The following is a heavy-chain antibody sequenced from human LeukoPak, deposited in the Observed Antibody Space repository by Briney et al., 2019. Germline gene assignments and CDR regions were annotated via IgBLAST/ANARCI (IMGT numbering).Heavy chain of an antibody. CDR2: ISTNGGTT. CDR3: VKGNSVAAALDY. V-gene: IGHV3-64*03. CDR1: GFTFSSSA. J-gene: IGHJ4*02. Sequence: PGGSLRLSCSVSGFTFSSSAMYRVRQAPGKGLEFVSAISTNGGTTYYGDSVKGRFTISRDNSKNTLYLQMSSLRAEDTAVYFCVKGNSVAAALDYWGQGTPVTVSS. D-gene: IGHD6-13*01.